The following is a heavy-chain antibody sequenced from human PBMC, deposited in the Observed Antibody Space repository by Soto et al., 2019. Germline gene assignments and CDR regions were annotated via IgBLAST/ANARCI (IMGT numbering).Heavy chain of an antibody. CDR2: INPSGGST. J-gene: IGHJ6*02. V-gene: IGHV1-46*01. D-gene: IGHD6-13*01. CDR3: ARDRYSSSWYFPQHYYYGMDV. CDR1: GYTFTSYY. Sequence: QVQLVQSGAEVKKPGASVKVSCKASGYTFTSYYMHWVRQAPGQGLEWMGIINPSGGSTSYAQKFQGRVTMTRDTSTSTVYMELSSLRSEDTAVYYCARDRYSSSWYFPQHYYYGMDVWGQGTTVTVSS.